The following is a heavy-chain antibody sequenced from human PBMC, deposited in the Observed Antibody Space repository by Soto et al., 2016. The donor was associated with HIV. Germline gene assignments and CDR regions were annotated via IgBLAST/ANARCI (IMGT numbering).Heavy chain of an antibody. CDR2: IKTKTDDGAT. CDR1: GFTFSNVW. CDR3: STGTDRGLTYYYYYGLDV. Sequence: EVQLVESGGDLVKPGGSLRLSCAASGFTFSNVWMSWVRQAPGKGLEWVGRIKTKTDDGATDYAAPVKGRFTISRDDSKNTLFLQMNSLKTEDTAVYYCSTGTDRGLTYYYYYGLDVWGQGTTVTVSS. J-gene: IGHJ6*02. V-gene: IGHV3-15*01. D-gene: IGHD1-26*01.